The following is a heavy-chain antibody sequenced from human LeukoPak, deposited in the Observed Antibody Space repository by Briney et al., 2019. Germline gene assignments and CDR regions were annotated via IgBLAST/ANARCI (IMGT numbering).Heavy chain of an antibody. CDR3: ARVCGGSCYYYYGMDV. V-gene: IGHV1-2*02. CDR1: GYTFTGYY. Sequence: ASVKVSCKASGYTFTGYYMHWVRQAPGQGLEWMGWINPNSGGTNYAQKFQGRVTMTRDTSISTAYMELSRLRSGDTAVYYCARVCGGSCYYYYGMDVWGQGTTVTVSS. CDR2: INPNSGGT. J-gene: IGHJ6*02. D-gene: IGHD2-15*01.